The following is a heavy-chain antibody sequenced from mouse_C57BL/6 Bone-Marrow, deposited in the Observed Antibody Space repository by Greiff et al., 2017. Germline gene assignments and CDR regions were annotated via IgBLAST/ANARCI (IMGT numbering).Heavy chain of an antibody. CDR2: IYPGSGNT. CDR3: ARKSNYDAMDY. V-gene: IGHV1-66*01. J-gene: IGHJ4*01. CDR1: GYSFTSYY. Sequence: QVQLQQSGPELVKPGASVKISCKASGYSFTSYYIHWVKQRPGQGLEWIGWIYPGSGNTKYNEKFKGKATLTADTSSSTAYMQLSSLTSEDAAVYYGARKSNYDAMDYWGQGTSVTVSS. D-gene: IGHD2-5*01.